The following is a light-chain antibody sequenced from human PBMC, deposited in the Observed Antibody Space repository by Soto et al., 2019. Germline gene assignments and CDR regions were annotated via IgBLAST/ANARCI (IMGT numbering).Light chain of an antibody. Sequence: QAVVTQPPSASGTPGQRVTISCSGSSSNIGSNLVNWYQQFPGTAPKLLIYSNNQRPSGVPDRITGAKSGTSASLAISGLQSEDEADYYCATWDDSLMVEVLGGGTKLTVL. J-gene: IGLJ2*01. CDR2: SNN. CDR1: SSNIGSNL. V-gene: IGLV1-44*01. CDR3: ATWDDSLMVEV.